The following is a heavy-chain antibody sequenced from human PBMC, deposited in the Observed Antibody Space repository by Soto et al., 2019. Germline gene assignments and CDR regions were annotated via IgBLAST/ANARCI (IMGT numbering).Heavy chain of an antibody. D-gene: IGHD2-8*01. CDR2: IYPGDSES. V-gene: IGHV5-51*01. CDR3: AICGTNDHAWDY. J-gene: IGHJ4*02. CDR1: GYSFSTYW. Sequence: ISCTASGYSFSTYWISWVRQMSGKGLEWMGIIYPGDSESRYSPSFDGQVTISADKSLTTAYLQWASLRASDTAMYYCAICGTNDHAWDYWGQGNLVTVSS.